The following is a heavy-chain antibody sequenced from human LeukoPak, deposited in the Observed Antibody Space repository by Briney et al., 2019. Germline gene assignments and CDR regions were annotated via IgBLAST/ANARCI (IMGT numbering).Heavy chain of an antibody. CDR1: GFTLSKHP. D-gene: IGHD2-8*01. CDR2: LSDTGDSR. V-gene: IGHV3-23*01. Sequence: AGGSLRLSCAASGFTLSKHPMYWVRQAPGKGLEWVSSLSDTGDSRHCADSVKGRFTISRDSARSALYLQMNSLRAEDTAVYYCAKGDCASGSCYFDDWGQGSQVTVSS. CDR3: AKGDCASGSCYFDD. J-gene: IGHJ4*02.